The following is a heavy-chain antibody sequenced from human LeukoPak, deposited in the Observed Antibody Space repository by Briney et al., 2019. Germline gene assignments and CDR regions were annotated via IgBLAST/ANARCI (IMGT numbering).Heavy chain of an antibody. V-gene: IGHV3-23*01. CDR2: ISGSGGST. D-gene: IGHD3-3*01. J-gene: IGHJ4*02. CDR1: GFTFSSYA. Sequence: GGSLRLSCAASGFTFSSYAMSWVRQAPGKGLEWVSAISGSGGSTYYADSVKGRFTISRDNSKNTLYLQMNSLRAEDTAVYYCAKEGGDYDFWSGSSSGYFDYWGQGTLVTVSS. CDR3: AKEGGDYDFWSGSSSGYFDY.